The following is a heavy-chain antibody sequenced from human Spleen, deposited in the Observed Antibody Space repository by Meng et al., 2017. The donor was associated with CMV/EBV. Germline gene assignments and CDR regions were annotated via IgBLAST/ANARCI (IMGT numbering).Heavy chain of an antibody. Sequence: CASSVFTVRGRYMRSLRQAPGKGLECVSVIYSEYGTNYADFVKGRFTISRDNSKNTVYLQMNSLRIEDTAVYYCARLYYYEDAFDIWGQGTMVTVSS. D-gene: IGHD3-22*01. V-gene: IGHV3-53*05. CDR1: VFTVRGRY. J-gene: IGHJ3*02. CDR3: ARLYYYEDAFDI. CDR2: IYSEYGT.